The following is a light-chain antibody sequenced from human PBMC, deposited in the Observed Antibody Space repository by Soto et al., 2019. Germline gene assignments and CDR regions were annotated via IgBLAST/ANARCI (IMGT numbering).Light chain of an antibody. J-gene: IGKJ5*01. CDR1: QSVSTN. CDR3: QQRHMWPIT. V-gene: IGKV3-15*01. Sequence: IVMTQSPSTLSVSTGERASLSCRASQSVSTNLAWYQQKPGQSPRLLIYGTSTRATGVPARFSGGGSGTEFTLTISSLEPEDFAVYYCQQRHMWPITFGQGTRLEIK. CDR2: GTS.